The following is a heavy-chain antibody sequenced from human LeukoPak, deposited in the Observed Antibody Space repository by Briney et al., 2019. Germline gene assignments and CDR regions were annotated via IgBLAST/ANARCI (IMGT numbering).Heavy chain of an antibody. Sequence: GGSLRLSCAASGFTFSNAWMSWVRQAPGKGLEWVAVILYDGTMKYYGDSVKGRFTISRDNARNSLYLQMNSLRAENTAVYYCARDPYSGTYGDTYYYYMDVWGKGTTVTISS. CDR1: GFTFSNAW. CDR3: ARDPYSGTYGDTYYYYMDV. CDR2: ILYDGTMK. V-gene: IGHV3-30*03. J-gene: IGHJ6*03. D-gene: IGHD1-26*01.